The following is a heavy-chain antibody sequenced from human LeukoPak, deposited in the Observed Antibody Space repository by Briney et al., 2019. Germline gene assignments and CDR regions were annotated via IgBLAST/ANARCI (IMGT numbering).Heavy chain of an antibody. CDR3: AREGGSSGWSRGGDY. CDR1: GGSFSGYY. D-gene: IGHD6-19*01. Sequence: SETLSLTCAVYGGSFSGYYWSWIRQPPGKGLEWIGEINNSGSTNYNPFVKRRVTISVDTCKNKISLKLSSVTAADTPVYYCAREGGSSGWSRGGDYWGQGTLVTVSS. J-gene: IGHJ4*02. V-gene: IGHV4-34*01. CDR2: INNSGST.